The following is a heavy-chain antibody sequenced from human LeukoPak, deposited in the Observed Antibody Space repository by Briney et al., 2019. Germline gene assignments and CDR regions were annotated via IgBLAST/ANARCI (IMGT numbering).Heavy chain of an antibody. V-gene: IGHV3-30*04. CDR3: ARGVRGVKYLAPDY. CDR1: GFTFSSYA. D-gene: IGHD3-10*01. CDR2: ISYDGSNK. Sequence: GRSLRLSCAASGFTFSSYAMHWVRQAPGKGLEWVAVISYDGSNKYYADSVKGRFTISRDNSKNTLYLQMDRLRAEDTAVSYCARGVRGVKYLAPDYWGQGTLVTVSS. J-gene: IGHJ4*02.